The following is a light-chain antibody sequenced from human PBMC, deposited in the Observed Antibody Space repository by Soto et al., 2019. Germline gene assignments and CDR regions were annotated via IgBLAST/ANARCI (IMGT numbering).Light chain of an antibody. V-gene: IGKV1-5*01. CDR3: QQYNGYRTWT. J-gene: IGKJ1*01. CDR1: QDISRW. CDR2: DAS. Sequence: DIQMTQSPATLSASVGDRVSITCRASQDISRWLAWYQQKPGKAPKVLIWDASSLQRGVPSRFTGSGSGTEFTLTINGLXPDDFATYYRQQYNGYRTWTFGQGTKVDTK.